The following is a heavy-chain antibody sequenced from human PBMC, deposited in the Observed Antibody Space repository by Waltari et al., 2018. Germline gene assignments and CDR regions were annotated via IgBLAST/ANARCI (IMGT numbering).Heavy chain of an antibody. CDR2: INPNSGGT. D-gene: IGHD6-13*01. J-gene: IGHJ4*02. V-gene: IGHV1-2*06. Sequence: QVQLVQSGAEVKKPGASVKVSCTASGYTFTGYYMLWVRQAPGKGLEWMGLINPNSGGTNYAQKFQGRVTMTRDTSISTAYMELSRLRSDDTAVYYCARDGTYRIAAASDYWGQGTLVTVSS. CDR1: GYTFTGYY. CDR3: ARDGTYRIAAASDY.